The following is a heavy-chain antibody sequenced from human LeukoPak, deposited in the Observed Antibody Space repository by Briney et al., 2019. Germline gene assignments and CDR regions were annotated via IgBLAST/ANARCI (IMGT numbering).Heavy chain of an antibody. V-gene: IGHV3-20*04. J-gene: IGHJ4*02. CDR3: ARPRYCTSTNCYIDY. Sequence: GGSLRLSCAASGFSFDDYGMTWVRQAPGKGLEWVSGINWNGGSTGYADSVKGRFTISRDNARDSLYLQMNSLRAEDTAVYYCARPRYCTSTNCYIDYWGQGTLVTVSS. D-gene: IGHD2-2*01. CDR2: INWNGGST. CDR1: GFSFDDYG.